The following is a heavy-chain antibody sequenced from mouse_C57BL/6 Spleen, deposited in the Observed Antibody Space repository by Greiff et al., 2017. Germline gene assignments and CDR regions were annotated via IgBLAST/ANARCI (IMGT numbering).Heavy chain of an antibody. CDR2: ISYSGST. CDR3: AREGYSNWDWYFDV. CDR1: GYSITSGYD. Sequence: EVMLVESGPGMVKPSQSLSLTCTVTGYSITSGYDWHWIRHFPGNKLEWMGYISYSGSTNYNPSLKSRISITHDTSKNHFFLKLNSVTTEDTATYYCAREGYSNWDWYFDVWGTGTTVTVSS. D-gene: IGHD2-5*01. J-gene: IGHJ1*03. V-gene: IGHV3-1*01.